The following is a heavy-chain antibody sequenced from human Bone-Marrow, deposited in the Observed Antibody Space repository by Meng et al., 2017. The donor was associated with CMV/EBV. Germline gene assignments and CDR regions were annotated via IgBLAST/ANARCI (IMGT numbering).Heavy chain of an antibody. CDR2: INSSGGST. CDR1: GYTFTGYY. CDR3: ARAKGCSSTSCYHIDYYYGMDV. Sequence: KVSCKASGYTFTGYYIHWVRQAPGQGLEWMGIINSSGGSTTYGQKFKGRVTMTRDTSTNTVYMELSSLRSEDTAVYYCARAKGCSSTSCYHIDYYYGMDVWGQGTTVTVSS. J-gene: IGHJ6*02. D-gene: IGHD2-2*01. V-gene: IGHV1-46*01.